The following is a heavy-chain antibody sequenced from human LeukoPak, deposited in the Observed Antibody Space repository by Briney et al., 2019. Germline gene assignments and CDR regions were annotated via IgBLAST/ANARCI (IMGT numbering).Heavy chain of an antibody. CDR3: AKDGISYSRSSEREFDY. V-gene: IGHV3-30*04. CDR1: GFSFNNYA. Sequence: PGGSLRLSCAASGFSFNNYAMHWVRQAPGKGLEWVAVISYDGSNKYFADSVKGRFTISRDNSKNTLYLQMNSLRAEDTAVYYCAKDGISYSRSSEREFDYWGQGTLVTVSS. D-gene: IGHD6-6*01. J-gene: IGHJ4*02. CDR2: ISYDGSNK.